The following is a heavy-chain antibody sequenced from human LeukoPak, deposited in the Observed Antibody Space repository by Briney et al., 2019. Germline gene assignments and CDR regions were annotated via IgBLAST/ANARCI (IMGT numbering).Heavy chain of an antibody. V-gene: IGHV1-2*02. J-gene: IGHJ4*02. Sequence: GASVKVFCKASGYTFNGYYMHWVRQAPGQGLEWMGWINPNRGGTNYVQKFQGRVTMTRDTSISTAYLELSRLTSDDTAVYYCARGEWGYSYGYDLDYFDYWGQGTLVTVSS. CDR2: INPNRGGT. CDR3: ARGEWGYSYGYDLDYFDY. CDR1: GYTFNGYY. D-gene: IGHD5-18*01.